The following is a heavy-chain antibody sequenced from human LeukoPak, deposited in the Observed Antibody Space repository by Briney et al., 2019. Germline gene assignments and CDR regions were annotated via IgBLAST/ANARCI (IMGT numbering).Heavy chain of an antibody. D-gene: IGHD3-22*01. J-gene: IGHJ4*02. CDR2: ISYDGSNK. V-gene: IGHV3-30-3*01. CDR1: GFTFSSYA. Sequence: GGPLRLSCAASGFTFSSYAMHWVRQAPGKGLEWVAVISYDGSNKYYADSVKGRFTISRDNSKNTLYLQMNSLRAEDTAVYYCARDLFYYDSSGYYDGGYYFDYWGQGTLVTVSS. CDR3: ARDLFYYDSSGYYDGGYYFDY.